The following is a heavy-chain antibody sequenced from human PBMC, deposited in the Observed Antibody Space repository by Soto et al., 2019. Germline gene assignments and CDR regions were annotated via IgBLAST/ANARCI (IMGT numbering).Heavy chain of an antibody. CDR2: IYPGDSDT. D-gene: IGHD5-12*01. J-gene: IGHJ6*02. V-gene: IGHV5-51*01. Sequence: PGESLKISCQGSGYSFTSYWIGWVRQMPVKGLEWMGIIYPGDSDTRYSPSFQGQVTISADKSISTAYLQWSSLKASDTAMYYCARLGGYDYSYYYGMDVWGQGTTVTVSS. CDR1: GYSFTSYW. CDR3: ARLGGYDYSYYYGMDV.